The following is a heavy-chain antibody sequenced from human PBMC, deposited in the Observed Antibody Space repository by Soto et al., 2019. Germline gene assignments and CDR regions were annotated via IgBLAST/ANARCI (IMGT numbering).Heavy chain of an antibody. D-gene: IGHD3-10*02. J-gene: IGHJ3*02. CDR3: GRRVAAATMYAFDI. V-gene: IGHV4-59*01. CDR2: VYYSGST. CDR1: GCSISTYG. Sequence: SETLTLTCTVSGCSISTYGWTWVRQPPGKGLEWMGVVYYSGSTNYNPSLKSRVTISLDTTRNQISLKLNSVTSPDTAVYFCGRRVAAATMYAFDIWGQGTMVTVSS.